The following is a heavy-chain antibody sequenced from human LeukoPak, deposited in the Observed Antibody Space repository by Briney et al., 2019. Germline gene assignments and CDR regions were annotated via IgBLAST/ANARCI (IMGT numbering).Heavy chain of an antibody. J-gene: IGHJ4*02. CDR3: ARYSGSHSADY. CDR1: GGTFSSYA. CDR2: IIPIFGTV. Sequence: GASVKVSCKASGGTFSSYATSWVRQAPGQGLEWMGEIIPIFGTVNYAQKLQGRVTITTDESTSTAYIELSSLRSEDTAVYYCARYSGSHSADYWGQGTLVTVSS. V-gene: IGHV1-69*05. D-gene: IGHD1-26*01.